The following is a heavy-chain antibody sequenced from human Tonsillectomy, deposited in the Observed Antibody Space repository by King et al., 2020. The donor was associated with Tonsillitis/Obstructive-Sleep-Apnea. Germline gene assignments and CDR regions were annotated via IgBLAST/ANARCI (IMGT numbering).Heavy chain of an antibody. CDR1: GFTLSSYW. CDR3: SREAVAGFDS. V-gene: IGHV3-7*03. Sequence: VQLVESGGGLVQPGGSLRLSCAASGFTLSSYWMSWVRQAPGKGLEWVANIKQDGNEKYYVDSVKGRFTISRDNAKNSVYLQGNSLRAEDTAVYYCSREAVAGFDSWGQGTLVTVSS. J-gene: IGHJ4*02. D-gene: IGHD6-19*01. CDR2: IKQDGNEK.